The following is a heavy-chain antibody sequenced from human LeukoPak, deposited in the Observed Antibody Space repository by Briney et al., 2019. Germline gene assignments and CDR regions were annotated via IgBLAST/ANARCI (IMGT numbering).Heavy chain of an antibody. CDR2: IYYSGST. D-gene: IGHD1-26*01. V-gene: IGHV4-59*01. J-gene: IGHJ4*02. CDR3: ARVAAGDSGSYYYYFDY. Sequence: SETLSLTCTVSGGSISSYYWSWIRQPPGKGLEWIGYIYYSGSTNYNPSLKGRVTISVDTSKNQFSLKLSSVTAADTAVYYCARVAAGDSGSYYYYFDYWGQGTLVTVSS. CDR1: GGSISSYY.